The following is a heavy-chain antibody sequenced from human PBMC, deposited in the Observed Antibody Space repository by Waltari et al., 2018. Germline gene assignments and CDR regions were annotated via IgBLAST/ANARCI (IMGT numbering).Heavy chain of an antibody. CDR3: ARDSYDSSGYRFGNWFDP. CDR1: GGTFSSYA. CDR2: IIPILGIA. Sequence: QVQLVQSGAEVKKPGSSVKVSCKASGGTFSSYAISWVRTAPGQGLEWMGGIIPILGIANYAQKFQGRVTITADKSTSTAYMELSSLRSEDTAVYYCARDSYDSSGYRFGNWFDPWGQGTLVTVSS. D-gene: IGHD3-22*01. J-gene: IGHJ5*02. V-gene: IGHV1-69*10.